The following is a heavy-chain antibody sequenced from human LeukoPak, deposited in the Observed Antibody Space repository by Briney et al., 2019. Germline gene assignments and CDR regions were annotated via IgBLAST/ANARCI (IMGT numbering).Heavy chain of an antibody. CDR2: VNSDGSTT. Sequence: GGSLRLSCAASGFTLSNYWMHWVRQAPGKGLVWVSRVNSDGSTTNYADSVKGRFTTSRDNAENTLYMRMNSLRPEDTAVYYCARGYYSSSRFDSWGQGTLVTVSS. CDR3: ARGYYSSSRFDS. D-gene: IGHD6-13*01. CDR1: GFTLSNYW. J-gene: IGHJ4*02. V-gene: IGHV3-74*01.